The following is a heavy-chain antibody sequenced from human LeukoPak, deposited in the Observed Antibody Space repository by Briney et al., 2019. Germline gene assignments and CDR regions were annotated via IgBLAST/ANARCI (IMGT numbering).Heavy chain of an antibody. Sequence: TGGSLRLSCAASGFTFSSYSMNWVRQAPGKGLEWVSSISSSSSYIYYADSVKGRFTISRDNAKNSLYLQMNSLRAEDTAVYYCAREGYYYDSSGYYRRQNWFDPWGQGTLVTVSS. V-gene: IGHV3-21*01. CDR3: AREGYYYDSSGYYRRQNWFDP. D-gene: IGHD3-22*01. J-gene: IGHJ5*02. CDR2: ISSSSSYI. CDR1: GFTFSSYS.